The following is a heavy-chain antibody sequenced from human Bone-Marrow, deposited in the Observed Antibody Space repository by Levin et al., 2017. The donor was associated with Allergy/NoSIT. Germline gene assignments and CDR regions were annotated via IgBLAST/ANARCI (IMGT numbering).Heavy chain of an antibody. CDR3: ARAVQLERRTLFQGFDY. D-gene: IGHD1-1*01. CDR2: IYYSGST. CDR1: GGSISSYY. Sequence: SETLSLTCTVSGGSISSYYWSWIRQPPGKGLEWIGYIYYSGSTNYNPSLKSRVTISVDTSKNQFSLKLSSVTAADTAVYYCARAVQLERRTLFQGFDYWGQGTLVTVSS. J-gene: IGHJ4*02. V-gene: IGHV4-59*01.